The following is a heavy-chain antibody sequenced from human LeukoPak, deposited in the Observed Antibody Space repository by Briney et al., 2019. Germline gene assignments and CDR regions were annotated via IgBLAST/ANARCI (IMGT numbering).Heavy chain of an antibody. D-gene: IGHD3-10*01. V-gene: IGHV3-30*02. CDR3: ARGGIITSYAFEI. J-gene: IGHJ3*02. Sequence: GGSLRLSCAASGFSFNSYWMSWVRQAPGTGLEWVAFIRYDGSNKYYADSVKGRFTISRDNSKNTLYLQMNSLRAEDTAVYYCARGGIITSYAFEIWGQGAMVTVSS. CDR1: GFSFNSYW. CDR2: IRYDGSNK.